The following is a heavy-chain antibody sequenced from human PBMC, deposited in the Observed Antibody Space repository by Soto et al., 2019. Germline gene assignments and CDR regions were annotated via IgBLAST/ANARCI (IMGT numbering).Heavy chain of an antibody. CDR3: AKDTYYHDSSGYYIFDY. D-gene: IGHD3-22*01. CDR1: GFTFSSYV. CDR2: ISYDGSNK. J-gene: IGHJ4*02. V-gene: IGHV3-30*18. Sequence: GGSLRLSCAASGFTFSSYVMHWVRQAPGKGLEWVAVISYDGSNKYYADSVKGRFTISRDNSKNTVYLQMNSLRAEDTAVYYCAKDTYYHDSSGYYIFDYWGQGTLVTVSS.